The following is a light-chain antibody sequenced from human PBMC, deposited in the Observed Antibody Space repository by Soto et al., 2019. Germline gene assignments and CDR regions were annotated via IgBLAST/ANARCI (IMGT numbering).Light chain of an antibody. J-gene: IGKJ1*01. Sequence: DIVLTQSPVTLSLSPWERATLSCGSSQSVSSNYLAWYQQKPGQAPRLLIYGASTRATGVPDRFSGSGSGTDFTLTISRLEPEDFAVYHCQQYGSLSWTFGQGTKVDIK. V-gene: IGKV3-20*01. CDR2: GAS. CDR1: QSVSSNY. CDR3: QQYGSLSWT.